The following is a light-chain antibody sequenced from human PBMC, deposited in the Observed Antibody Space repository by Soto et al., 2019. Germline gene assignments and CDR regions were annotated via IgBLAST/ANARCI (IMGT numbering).Light chain of an antibody. J-gene: IGKJ1*01. Sequence: EIVMTQSPATLSVSPGERATLSCRASQSVSSNLAWYQQKPGQAPRLLIYGASTRATGIPARFSGSGSGTDFNLTISSLQSEDFAVYYCQHYNNWPPWTFGQGTKVEIK. CDR1: QSVSSN. V-gene: IGKV3-15*01. CDR2: GAS. CDR3: QHYNNWPPWT.